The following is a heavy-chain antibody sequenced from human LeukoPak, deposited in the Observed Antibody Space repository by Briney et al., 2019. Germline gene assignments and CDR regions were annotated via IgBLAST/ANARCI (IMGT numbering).Heavy chain of an antibody. J-gene: IGHJ3*02. CDR2: IYTSGST. CDR1: GGSISSYY. V-gene: IGHV4-4*07. CDR3: ARVYLTTHAFDS. Sequence: SETLSLTCTVSGGSISSYYWSWIRQPAGKGREWIGRIYTSGSTNYNPSLNSRVTMSVDTSKTQLSLKLSSVTAADTAVYYCARVYLTTHAFDSWGQGTMVTVSS. D-gene: IGHD1-14*01.